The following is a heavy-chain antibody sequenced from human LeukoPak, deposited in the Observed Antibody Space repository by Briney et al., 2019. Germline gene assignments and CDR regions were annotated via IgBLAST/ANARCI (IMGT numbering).Heavy chain of an antibody. CDR3: ARDRGYYDFLSGYSSDWFDP. V-gene: IGHV3-11*01. CDR1: GFSFSDYY. J-gene: IGHJ5*02. D-gene: IGHD3-3*01. Sequence: PGGSLRLSCAASGFSFSDYYMSWIRQAPAKGLEWVSYISSSGTTIYYADSVKGRFTISRDNAKNSLYLQMNSLRADDTAVCYCARDRGYYDFLSGYSSDWFDPWGQGTLVTVSS. CDR2: ISSSGTTI.